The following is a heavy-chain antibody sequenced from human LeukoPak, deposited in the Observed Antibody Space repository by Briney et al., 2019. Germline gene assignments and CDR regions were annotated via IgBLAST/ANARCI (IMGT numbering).Heavy chain of an antibody. D-gene: IGHD1-26*01. Sequence: GGSLRLSCAASGFNFSSYGMHWVRQAPGKGLEWVAFIRYDGNNKYYADSVKGRFTISRDNSKNTLYVQMNSLRAEDTAVYYCAKDRGWELKLFDYWGQGTLVTVSS. CDR3: AKDRGWELKLFDY. J-gene: IGHJ4*02. CDR2: IRYDGNNK. CDR1: GFNFSSYG. V-gene: IGHV3-30*02.